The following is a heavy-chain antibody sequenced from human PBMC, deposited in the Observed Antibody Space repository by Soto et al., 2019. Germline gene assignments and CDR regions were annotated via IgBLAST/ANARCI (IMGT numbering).Heavy chain of an antibody. J-gene: IGHJ5*02. CDR2: ISGSGGST. CDR1: GFTFSSYA. Sequence: GGSLRLSCAASGFTFSSYAMSWVRQAPGKGLEWVSAISGSGGSTYYADSVKGRFTISRDNSKNTLYLQMNSLRAEDTAVYYCANGKGVWAVAGTGWFDPWGQGTLVTVSS. CDR3: ANGKGVWAVAGTGWFDP. D-gene: IGHD6-19*01. V-gene: IGHV3-23*01.